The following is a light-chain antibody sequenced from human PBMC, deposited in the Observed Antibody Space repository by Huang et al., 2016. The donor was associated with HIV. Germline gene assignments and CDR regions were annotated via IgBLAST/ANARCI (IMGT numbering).Light chain of an antibody. CDR1: PGSVNS. CDR2: YAS. Sequence: DIVLTQSPVFQSVTPKEKVTITCRASPGSVNSLHWYQQKPGQSPSLLIKYASQSISGVPSRFSGSGFGTDVTLTINSLESEDAATYYCHQSRSFPYTFGQGTRLEIK. V-gene: IGKV6-21*02. CDR3: HQSRSFPYT. J-gene: IGKJ2*01.